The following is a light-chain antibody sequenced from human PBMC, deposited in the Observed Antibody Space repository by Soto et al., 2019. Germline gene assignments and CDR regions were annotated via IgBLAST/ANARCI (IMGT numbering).Light chain of an antibody. V-gene: IGLV2-14*01. CDR1: SSDVGGYNY. Sequence: QSALTQPASVSGSPGQSITISCTGTSSDVGGYNYVSWYQQHPGKAPKLMIYDVNTRPSGVSNRFSGSKSGNTASLTISGLPAEDEADYYCSSYTSSSTLIFGGGTKLTVL. CDR3: SSYTSSSTLI. CDR2: DVN. J-gene: IGLJ2*01.